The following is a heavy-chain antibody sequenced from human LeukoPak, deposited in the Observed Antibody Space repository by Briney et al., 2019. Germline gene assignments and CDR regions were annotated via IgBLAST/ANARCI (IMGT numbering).Heavy chain of an antibody. J-gene: IGHJ4*02. CDR3: ARDAGSGSYGPFDY. V-gene: IGHV1-18*01. Sequence: ASVKVSCKASGYTFTSYGISWVRQAPGQGGEWMGWISAYNGNTNYAQKLQGRVTMTTDTSTSTAYMELRSLRSDDTAVYYCARDAGSGSYGPFDYWGQGTLVTVSS. CDR2: ISAYNGNT. CDR1: GYTFTSYG. D-gene: IGHD3-10*01.